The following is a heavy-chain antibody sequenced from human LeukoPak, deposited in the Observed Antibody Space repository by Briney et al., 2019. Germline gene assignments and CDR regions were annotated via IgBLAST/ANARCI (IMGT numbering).Heavy chain of an antibody. CDR1: GYSFTNYW. CDR3: ARHFSIGVLETLAY. V-gene: IGHV5-51*01. J-gene: IGHJ4*02. Sequence: GEPLKISCKGSGYSFTNYWIGWVRQMPGKGQEWLGIIYPDDSDTRYSPSFHGQVTISADKSISTAYLQWSSLKSSDTAMYYCARHFSIGVLETLAYRGQGTLVSVSS. CDR2: IYPDDSDT. D-gene: IGHD2-2*01.